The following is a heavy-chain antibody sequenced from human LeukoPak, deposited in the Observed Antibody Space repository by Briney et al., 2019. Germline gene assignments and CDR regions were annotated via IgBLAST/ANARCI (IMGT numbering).Heavy chain of an antibody. Sequence: GASVKVSCKASGYTFTTYGISWVRQAPGQGLEWMGWVSGYNANTNYAQKVQGRVTLTTDTSTSTAYMELRSLRSDDTAVYYCAGDSQIVVPVEGWFDPWGQGTLVTVSS. CDR2: VSGYNANT. CDR3: AGDSQIVVPVEGWFDP. CDR1: GYTFTTYG. D-gene: IGHD3-22*01. V-gene: IGHV1-18*01. J-gene: IGHJ5*02.